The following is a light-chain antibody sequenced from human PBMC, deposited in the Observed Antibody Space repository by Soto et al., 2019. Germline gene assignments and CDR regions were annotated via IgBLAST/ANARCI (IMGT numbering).Light chain of an antibody. V-gene: IGKV1-5*03. J-gene: IGKJ4*01. CDR1: QSINRW. Sequence: DIQMTQSPSTLSASVGDRVTITCRASQSINRWLAWYQQRPGKAPNLLINKASSLEGGVPSRFSGSASGTEFTLTISSLQPDDFATYYCLQYNSYPLTFGGGTKVEIK. CDR2: KAS. CDR3: LQYNSYPLT.